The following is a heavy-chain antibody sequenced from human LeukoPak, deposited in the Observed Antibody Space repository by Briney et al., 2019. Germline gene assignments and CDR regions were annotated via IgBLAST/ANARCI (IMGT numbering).Heavy chain of an antibody. CDR2: ISYDGTNE. Sequence: PGRSLRLSCAVSGFSFHYYAMHWVRQAPGKGLEWVAVISYDGTNEYYADSVKGRLTISRDNSKNTLYMRMNSLRPEDTAVYYCARPIDNGSGSYYFPYWGQGTLVTVSS. V-gene: IGHV3-30-3*01. D-gene: IGHD3-10*01. CDR3: ARPIDNGSGSYYFPY. CDR1: GFSFHYYA. J-gene: IGHJ4*02.